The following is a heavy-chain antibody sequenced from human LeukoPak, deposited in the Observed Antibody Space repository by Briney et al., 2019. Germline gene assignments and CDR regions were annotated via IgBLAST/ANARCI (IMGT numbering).Heavy chain of an antibody. J-gene: IGHJ6*03. V-gene: IGHV4-4*07. D-gene: IGHD3-10*01. Sequence: SETLSLTCTVSGGSISSYYWSWIRQPAGKGLEWIGRIYTSGSTTYNPSLKSRVTMSVDTSKNQFSLKLRSVTAADTAVYYCATGQFYYGSGTLGVYYMDVWGKGTTVTISS. CDR3: ATGQFYYGSGTLGVYYMDV. CDR2: IYTSGST. CDR1: GGSISSYY.